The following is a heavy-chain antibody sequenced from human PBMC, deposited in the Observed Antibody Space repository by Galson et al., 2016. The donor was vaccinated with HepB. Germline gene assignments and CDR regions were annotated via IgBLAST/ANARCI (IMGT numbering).Heavy chain of an antibody. V-gene: IGHV3-53*01. CDR2: IYTGGVT. Sequence: SLRLSCAGSGFTVGSNYMNWVRQAPGKGLEWVSLIYTGGVTYYADSVKGRFTISRDNSKNTLYLQMNSLRAEDTAVYYCARGGRNRINDAFDMWGQGTMVTGSS. CDR3: ARGGRNRINDAFDM. D-gene: IGHD3-16*01. CDR1: GFTVGSNY. J-gene: IGHJ3*02.